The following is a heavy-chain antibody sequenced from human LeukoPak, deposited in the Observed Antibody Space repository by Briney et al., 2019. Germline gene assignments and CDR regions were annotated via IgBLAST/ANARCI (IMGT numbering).Heavy chain of an antibody. Sequence: PGGSLRLSCAASGFTFSNYWMSWVRQAPGKGLQWVANIKQDGSEKYYVDSLKGRFTISRDNAKISLYLQMNSLRAEDTAVYYCARSDYGDYVWGQGTLVTVSS. CDR2: IKQDGSEK. CDR3: ARSDYGDYV. J-gene: IGHJ4*02. D-gene: IGHD4-17*01. CDR1: GFTFSNYW. V-gene: IGHV3-7*01.